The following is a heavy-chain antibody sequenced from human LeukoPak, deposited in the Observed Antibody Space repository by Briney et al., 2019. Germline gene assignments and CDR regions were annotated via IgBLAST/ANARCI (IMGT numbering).Heavy chain of an antibody. CDR3: VRDQGGAVSY. V-gene: IGHV3-21*01. CDR1: GFTFSSYS. D-gene: IGHD3-16*01. Sequence: GGSLRLSCAASGFTFSSYSMNWVRQAPGKGLEWVSSISSSSSYIYYTDSVKGRFTSSRDNAKNSMFLQMNSLRAEDTAVYYCVRDQGGAVSYWGQGTLVTVSS. J-gene: IGHJ4*02. CDR2: ISSSSSYI.